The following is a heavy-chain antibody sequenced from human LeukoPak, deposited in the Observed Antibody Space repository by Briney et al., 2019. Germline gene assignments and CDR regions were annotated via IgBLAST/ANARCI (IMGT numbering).Heavy chain of an antibody. V-gene: IGHV4-59*01. CDR3: ARDLAAGGYFDY. D-gene: IGHD6-13*01. J-gene: IGHJ4*02. Sequence: SETLSLTCTVSGGSISSYYWSWIRQPPGKGLEWIGYIYYSGSTNYNPSLKSRVTISVDTSKSQFSLKLSSVTAADTAVYYCARDLAAGGYFDYWGQGTLVTVSS. CDR1: GGSISSYY. CDR2: IYYSGST.